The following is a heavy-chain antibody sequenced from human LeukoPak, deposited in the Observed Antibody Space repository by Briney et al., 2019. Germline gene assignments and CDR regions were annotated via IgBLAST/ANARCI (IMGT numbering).Heavy chain of an antibody. D-gene: IGHD3-10*01. CDR3: ARARGYFDL. Sequence: PSQTLSLTCVISGDXVSSNSAAWSWIRQSPSRGLEWLGRTYYRSKWNNNYAISVKSRITINPDTPKNQFSLQLNSVTPEDTGVYYCARARGYFDLWGRGTLVTVSS. CDR1: GDXVSSNSAA. V-gene: IGHV6-1*01. J-gene: IGHJ2*01. CDR2: TYYRSKWNN.